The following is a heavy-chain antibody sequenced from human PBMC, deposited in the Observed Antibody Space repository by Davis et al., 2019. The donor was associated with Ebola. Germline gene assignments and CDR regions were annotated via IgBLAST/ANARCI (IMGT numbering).Heavy chain of an antibody. V-gene: IGHV4-59*01. CDR1: GGSISGYW. Sequence: MPGGSLRLSCTVSGGSISGYWWTWVRQPPGKGLEWVGNIYYDGSTNSNAALKSRLIISVDTSKNQISMQLNSVTAADTAVYYCSRGKGGDPFDYWGQGTLVTVSS. CDR2: IYYDGST. CDR3: SRGKGGDPFDY. D-gene: IGHD2-21*02. J-gene: IGHJ4*02.